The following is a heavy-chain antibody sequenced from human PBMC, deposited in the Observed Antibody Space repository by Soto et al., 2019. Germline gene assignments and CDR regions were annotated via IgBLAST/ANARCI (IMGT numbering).Heavy chain of an antibody. CDR3: AKDMRLMVYATPLFDY. CDR2: ISWNSGSI. V-gene: IGHV3-9*01. CDR1: GFTFDDYA. Sequence: PGGSLRLSCAASGFTFDDYAMHWVRQAPGKGLEWVSGISWNSGSIGYADSVKGRFTISRDNAKNSQYLQMNSLRAEDTALYYCAKDMRLMVYATPLFDYWGQGTLVTVSS. J-gene: IGHJ4*02. D-gene: IGHD2-8*01.